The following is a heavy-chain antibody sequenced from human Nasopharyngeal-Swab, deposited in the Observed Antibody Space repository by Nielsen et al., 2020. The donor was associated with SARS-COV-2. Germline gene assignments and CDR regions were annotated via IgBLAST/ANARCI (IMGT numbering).Heavy chain of an antibody. V-gene: IGHV3-21*01. CDR1: GFTFSSYS. CDR2: ISGSSSYK. D-gene: IGHD6-19*01. Sequence: GESLKISCAASGFTFSSYSMNWVRQAPGKGLEWVSSISGSSSYKYYADSVKGRFSISRDNAKNSLSLQMNSLRADDTAVYYCARDEDGGRLAYDAFDIWGQGTLVTVSS. CDR3: ARDEDGGRLAYDAFDI. J-gene: IGHJ3*02.